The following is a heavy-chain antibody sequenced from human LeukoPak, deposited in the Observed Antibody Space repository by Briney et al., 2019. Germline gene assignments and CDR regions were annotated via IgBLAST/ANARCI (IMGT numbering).Heavy chain of an antibody. CDR2: IIPIFGTA. V-gene: IGHV1-69*05. Sequence: SVKVSCKXSGGTFSSYAISWVRQAPGQGLEWMGGIIPIFGTANYAQKFQGRVTITTDESTSTAYMELSSLRSEDTAVYYCARSSAAGFHTYYYMDVWGKGTTVTVSS. J-gene: IGHJ6*03. D-gene: IGHD6-13*01. CDR1: GGTFSSYA. CDR3: ARSSAAGFHTYYYMDV.